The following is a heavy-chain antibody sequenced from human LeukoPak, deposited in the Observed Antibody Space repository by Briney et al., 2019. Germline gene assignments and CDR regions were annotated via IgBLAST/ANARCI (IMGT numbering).Heavy chain of an antibody. D-gene: IGHD3-22*01. J-gene: IGHJ4*02. CDR2: IGAKGT. Sequence: PGGSLRLSCTASGFTFSNYAMTWVRQAPGKGLEWVSAIGAKGTYYADSVEGRFTISRDNSRSTLYLQMSSLRADDTAVYYCARGYSFDYWGQGTLVTVSS. V-gene: IGHV3-23*01. CDR3: ARGYSFDY. CDR1: GFTFSNYA.